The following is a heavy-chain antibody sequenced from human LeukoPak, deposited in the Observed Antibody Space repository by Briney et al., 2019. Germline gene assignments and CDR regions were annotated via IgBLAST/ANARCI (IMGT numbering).Heavy chain of an antibody. D-gene: IGHD3-10*01. J-gene: IGHJ3*02. CDR2: IYYSGST. CDR3: ARHGAKRYYYGSGSPRAFDI. V-gene: IGHV4-39*01. CDR1: GGSISSSSYY. Sequence: PSETLSLTCTVSGGSISSSSYYWGWIRQPPGKGLEWIGSIYYSGSTYYNPSLKSRVTISVDTSKNQFSLKLSSVTAADTAVYYCARHGAKRYYYGSGSPRAFDIWAKGQWSPSLQ.